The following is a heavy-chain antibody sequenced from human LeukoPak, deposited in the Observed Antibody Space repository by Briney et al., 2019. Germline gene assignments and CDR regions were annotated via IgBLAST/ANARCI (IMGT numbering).Heavy chain of an antibody. J-gene: IGHJ6*02. Sequence: GGSLRLSCVASGFTFSSCGMHWVRQAPGKGLEWVAFVRSDGSVEYYADSVKGRFTISRDNSKNTLYLQMNSLRAEDTAVYYCARDHSSSWHYYYYYGMDVWGQGTTVTVSS. V-gene: IGHV3-30*02. CDR2: VRSDGSVE. D-gene: IGHD6-13*01. CDR1: GFTFSSCG. CDR3: ARDHSSSWHYYYYYGMDV.